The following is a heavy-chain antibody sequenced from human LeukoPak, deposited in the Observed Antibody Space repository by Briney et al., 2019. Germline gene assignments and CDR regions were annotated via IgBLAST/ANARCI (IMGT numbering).Heavy chain of an antibody. Sequence: GGTLRLSCAASGFTFSNYGMSWVRQAPGKGLEWVSAISGSGGSTYYADSVKGRFTISRDNSKNTLYLQMNSLRAEDTAVYYCAKDRLAVSDLDYWGQGTLVTVSS. CDR2: ISGSGGST. CDR1: GFTFSNYG. V-gene: IGHV3-23*01. J-gene: IGHJ4*02. CDR3: AKDRLAVSDLDY. D-gene: IGHD6-19*01.